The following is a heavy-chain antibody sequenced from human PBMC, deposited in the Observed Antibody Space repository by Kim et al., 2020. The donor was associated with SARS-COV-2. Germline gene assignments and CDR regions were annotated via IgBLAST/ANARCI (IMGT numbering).Heavy chain of an antibody. J-gene: IGHJ6*02. Sequence: GGSLRLSCAASGFTFSSYAMNWVRQAPGKGLEWVAAISYDGSNKYYADSVKGRFTISRDNSKNTLYLQMNSLRAEDTAVYYGARDVGGRGGRDGWGQGAT. V-gene: IGHV3-30-3*01. CDR2: ISYDGSNK. CDR1: GFTFSSYA. CDR3: ARDVGGRGGRDG. D-gene: IGHD1-26*01.